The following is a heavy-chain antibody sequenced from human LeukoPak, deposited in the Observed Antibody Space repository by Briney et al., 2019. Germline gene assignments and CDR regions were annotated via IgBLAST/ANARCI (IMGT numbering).Heavy chain of an antibody. CDR1: GFTSSNYA. CDR3: AKGSSGYFADL. V-gene: IGHV3-23*01. Sequence: GGSLRLSCAGSGFTSSNYAMVWVRQAPGKGLDWVSGIYGDITFDADSVKGRFTISRDNSKNTLFLQMNSLRAEDTALYYCAKGSSGYFADLWGQGTLVTVSS. CDR2: IYGDIT. D-gene: IGHD3-22*01. J-gene: IGHJ5*02.